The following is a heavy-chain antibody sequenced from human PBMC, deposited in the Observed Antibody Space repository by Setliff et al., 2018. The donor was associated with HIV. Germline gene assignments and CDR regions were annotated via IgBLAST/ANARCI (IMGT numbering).Heavy chain of an antibody. CDR1: GGSVIKDNFY. J-gene: IGHJ6*03. D-gene: IGHD3-9*01. Sequence: SETLSLTCSVSGGSVIKDNFYWGWIRQAPAKGLEWIGTLYDTGRTYYNPPLKSRVSIFVDTTKNEFSLNLRSVTAADTAVYFCVNTGYDGDYYYYMDVWGKGTTVTVSS. V-gene: IGHV4-39*01. CDR3: VNTGYDGDYYYYMDV. CDR2: LYDTGRT.